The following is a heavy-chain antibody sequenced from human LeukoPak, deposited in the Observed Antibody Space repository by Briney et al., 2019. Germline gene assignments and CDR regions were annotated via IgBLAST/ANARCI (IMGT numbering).Heavy chain of an antibody. CDR3: SEGYFEPFDH. CDR1: GASVSSSH. Sequence: KASETLSLTCVVSGASVSSSHWNWIRQLPGKGLEWIGCLSYTGKTDYNPSLTSRVTISLDTSKNQVSLKLRSVTAADTAVYYCSEGYFEPFDHWGQGTLVTVSS. V-gene: IGHV4-59*02. CDR2: LSYTGKT. D-gene: IGHD2/OR15-2a*01. J-gene: IGHJ4*02.